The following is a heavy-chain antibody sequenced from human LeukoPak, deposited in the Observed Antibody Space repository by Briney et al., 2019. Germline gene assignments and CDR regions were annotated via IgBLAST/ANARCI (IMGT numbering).Heavy chain of an antibody. D-gene: IGHD1-26*01. V-gene: IGHV3-48*01. CDR2: ISSSSSTI. Sequence: PGGSLRLSCAASGFSFSSYSMNWARQSPGKGLEWDSYISSSSSTISYADSVKGRFTISRDNAKNSLYLQMNSLRAEDTAVYYCARVRGGSGSSYAADAFDIWGQGTMVTVSS. CDR3: ARVRGGSGSSYAADAFDI. CDR1: GFSFSSYS. J-gene: IGHJ3*02.